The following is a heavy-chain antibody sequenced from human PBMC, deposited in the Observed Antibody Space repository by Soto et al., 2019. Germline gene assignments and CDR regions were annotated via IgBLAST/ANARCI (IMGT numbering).Heavy chain of an antibody. D-gene: IGHD6-19*01. CDR3: ARLFDTSGWYDY. J-gene: IGHJ4*02. CDR1: LYSFTSYW. Sequence: GQSLKISCNGSLYSFTSYWIGWVRQMPGKGLERMGIIYPGDSDTRYSPSFQGQVTISADKSITTTYLQWSSLKASDTAIYYCARLFDTSGWYDYWGQGTLVTVSS. V-gene: IGHV5-51*01. CDR2: IYPGDSDT.